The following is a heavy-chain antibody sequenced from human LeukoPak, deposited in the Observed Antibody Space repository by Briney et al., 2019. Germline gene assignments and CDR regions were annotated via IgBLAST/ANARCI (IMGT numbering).Heavy chain of an antibody. J-gene: IGHJ4*02. CDR3: ARGVRVPAAMLVAKGGLDY. CDR2: ISGSGGST. D-gene: IGHD2-2*01. CDR1: GFTFSSYA. V-gene: IGHV3-23*01. Sequence: GGSLRLSCAASGFTFSSYAMSWVRQAPGKGLEWVSAISGSGGSTYYADSVKGRFTISRDNSKNTLYLQMSSLRAEDTAVYYCARGVRVPAAMLVAKGGLDYWGQGTLVTVSS.